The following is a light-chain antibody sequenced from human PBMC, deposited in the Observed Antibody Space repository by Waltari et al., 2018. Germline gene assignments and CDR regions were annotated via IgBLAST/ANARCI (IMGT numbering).Light chain of an antibody. J-gene: IGLJ2*01. CDR3: YTEDSTWGA. CDR1: GLPTKL. Sequence: SFDLTQPPSVSVSPGQAASVTCSGDGLPTKLAYWFQKKSGQAPVLIIYDHNKRPSGIPAGFSASDSGTMATLTISGAQVEDEADYFCYTEDSTWGAFGGGTKLTVL. V-gene: IGLV3-10*01. CDR2: DHN.